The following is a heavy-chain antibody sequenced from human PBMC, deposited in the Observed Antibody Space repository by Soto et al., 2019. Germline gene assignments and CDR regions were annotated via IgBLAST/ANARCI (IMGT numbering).Heavy chain of an antibody. V-gene: IGHV3-30*18. J-gene: IGHJ6*02. Sequence: QVQLVESGGGVVQPGKSLRLSCAASGLTLITYGRQWVRQAPGKGLEWVAVISNDGSKKHYADSVKGRFTISRDDSENTVYLQMNSLRPADTAVYYCAKSSRSYYYYYGMDVWGQGTTVTVSS. CDR1: GLTLITYG. D-gene: IGHD6-6*01. CDR3: AKSSRSYYYYYGMDV. CDR2: ISNDGSKK.